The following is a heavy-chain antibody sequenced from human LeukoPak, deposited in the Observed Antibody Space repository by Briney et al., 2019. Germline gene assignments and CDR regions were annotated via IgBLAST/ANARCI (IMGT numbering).Heavy chain of an antibody. CDR3: AKDGRGLWFGDHDAFDI. CDR1: GFSISSYW. Sequence: GGSLRLSCAASGFSISSYWMHWVRQAPGKGLVWVSRINSDGSVTTYADSVKGRFTISRDNSKNTLYLQMNSLRAEDTAVYYCAKDGRGLWFGDHDAFDIWGQGTMVTVSS. J-gene: IGHJ3*02. CDR2: INSDGSVT. D-gene: IGHD3-10*01. V-gene: IGHV3-74*01.